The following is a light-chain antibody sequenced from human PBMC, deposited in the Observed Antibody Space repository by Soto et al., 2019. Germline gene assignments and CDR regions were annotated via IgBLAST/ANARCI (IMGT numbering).Light chain of an antibody. CDR3: QQYNNWPRAT. V-gene: IGKV3-15*01. J-gene: IGKJ4*01. CDR2: RAS. CDR1: QSINSN. Sequence: IVMMQSPATLSVSPGERATLSCRASQSINSNLAWYQQKPGQAPRLLMFRASIRATGFPARFSGSGSGTEFNITISSLQSEDSAIYYCQQYNNWPRATFGGGTKVDI.